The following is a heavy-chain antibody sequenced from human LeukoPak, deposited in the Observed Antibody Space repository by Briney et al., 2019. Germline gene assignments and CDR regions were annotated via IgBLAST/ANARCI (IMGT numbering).Heavy chain of an antibody. J-gene: IGHJ6*03. CDR3: ARSAPTVRGVIESIYMDV. CDR1: GFTVSSYG. D-gene: IGHD3-10*01. CDR2: ISVTTRTI. Sequence: GGSLRLSCAASGFTVSSYGMHWVRQAPGKGLEWVSYISVTTRTIHYADSVKGRFTISRDNAKNSLYLQMNSLRAEDTAVYYCARSAPTVRGVIESIYMDVWGKGTTVTVSS. V-gene: IGHV3-48*01.